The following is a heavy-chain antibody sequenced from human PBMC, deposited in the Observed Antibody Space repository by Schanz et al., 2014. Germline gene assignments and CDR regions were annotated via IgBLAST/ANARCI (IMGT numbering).Heavy chain of an antibody. D-gene: IGHD3-3*02. V-gene: IGHV1-18*04. J-gene: IGHJ4*02. Sequence: QVQLVQSGAEVKKPGASVKVSCKASGYTFTNYGISWVRQAPGQGLEWMGWISAHKGNTYYAQKLQGRVTMTTDTSTSTAYMELRSLRSDDTAVYYCARDLTISPRHERDFDYWGQGTLVTVSS. CDR1: GYTFTNYG. CDR2: ISAHKGNT. CDR3: ARDLTISPRHERDFDY.